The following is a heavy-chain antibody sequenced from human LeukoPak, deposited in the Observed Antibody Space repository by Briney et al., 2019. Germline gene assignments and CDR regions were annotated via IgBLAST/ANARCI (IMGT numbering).Heavy chain of an antibody. Sequence: SETLSLTCAVYGGSFSGYYWNWIRQPPGRGLECIGEINHTGSTTYNPSLKSQVTISVDTHKNQFSLKLTSVTAADAAVYYCARARVVPQRNWLDPWGEGTLVSVSS. V-gene: IGHV4-34*01. D-gene: IGHD2-2*01. CDR3: ARARVVPQRNWLDP. CDR2: INHTGST. J-gene: IGHJ5*02. CDR1: GGSFSGYY.